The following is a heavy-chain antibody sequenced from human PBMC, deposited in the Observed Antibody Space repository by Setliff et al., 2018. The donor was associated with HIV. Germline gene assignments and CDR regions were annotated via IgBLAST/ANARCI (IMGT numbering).Heavy chain of an antibody. J-gene: IGHJ1*01. V-gene: IGHV4-39*07. CDR3: ARDPYCSGDGCFRYYQH. CDR1: GDSISSSSPY. Sequence: SETLSLTCTVFGDSISSSSPYWGWVRQPPGKGLEWIGNIYFGGDTYYSPSLKSRVTISVDTSKNQFSLKLSSVTAADTAVYFCARDPYCSGDGCFRYYQHWGRGTLVTVSS. D-gene: IGHD2-15*01. CDR2: IYFGGDT.